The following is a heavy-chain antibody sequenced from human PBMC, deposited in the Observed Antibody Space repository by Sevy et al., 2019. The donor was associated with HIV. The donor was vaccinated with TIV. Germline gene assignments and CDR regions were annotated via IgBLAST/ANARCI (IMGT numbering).Heavy chain of an antibody. D-gene: IGHD1-26*01. CDR3: ATAGVGATNELIFDY. Sequence: ASVKVSCKVSGYTLTELSMHWVRQAPGKGLEWMGGFDPEDGETIYAQKFQGRVTMTEDTSTDTAYMELGSLRSEDTAVYYCATAGVGATNELIFDYWGQGTLVTVSS. V-gene: IGHV1-24*01. CDR1: GYTLTELS. J-gene: IGHJ4*02. CDR2: FDPEDGET.